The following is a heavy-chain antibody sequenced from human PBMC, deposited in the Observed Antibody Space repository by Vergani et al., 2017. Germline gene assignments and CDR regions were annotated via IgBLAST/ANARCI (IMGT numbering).Heavy chain of an antibody. J-gene: IGHJ4*02. CDR2: IYTSGRT. Sequence: QVQLQESGPGLVKPSQTLSLTCTVSGGSISSGSYYWSWIRQPAGKGLGWIGGIYTSGRTNYNPPLKSRVTISVDTSKNQFSLKLSSVTAADTAAYYCAGQVPAAIRYFDYWGQGTTVTVSS. D-gene: IGHD2-2*02. V-gene: IGHV4-61*02. CDR1: GGSISSGSYY. CDR3: AGQVPAAIRYFDY.